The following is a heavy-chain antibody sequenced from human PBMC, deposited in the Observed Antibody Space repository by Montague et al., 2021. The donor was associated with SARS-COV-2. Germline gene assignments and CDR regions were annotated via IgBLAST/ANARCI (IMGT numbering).Heavy chain of an antibody. Sequence: SETLSLTCAVSGDSIRSSYWWCWVRPPPGKGLEWIAEVSYTGSANYHLSLQNRAVISVAQSNNQFSLRLSSVTAADTAVYYCARVAYDYDGTAYYYAVDYWGRGTLVTVSS. J-gene: IGHJ4*02. CDR2: VSYTGSA. CDR3: ARVAYDYDGTAYYYAVDY. V-gene: IGHV4-4*02. D-gene: IGHD3-22*01. CDR1: GDSIRSSYW.